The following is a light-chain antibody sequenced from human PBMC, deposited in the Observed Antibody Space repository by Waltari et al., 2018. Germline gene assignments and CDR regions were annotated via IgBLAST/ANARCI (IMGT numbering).Light chain of an antibody. CDR1: TSDVGGYNY. J-gene: IGLJ2*01. CDR2: DVT. Sequence: QSALTQPRPVSGSPGQSVAISCPGTTSDVGGYNYVSWYQQHPGKAPKLMIYDVTKRPSGVPDRFSGSKSGNTASLTISGLQADDEADYYCCSYAGPFGGGTKLTVL. V-gene: IGLV2-11*01. CDR3: CSYAGP.